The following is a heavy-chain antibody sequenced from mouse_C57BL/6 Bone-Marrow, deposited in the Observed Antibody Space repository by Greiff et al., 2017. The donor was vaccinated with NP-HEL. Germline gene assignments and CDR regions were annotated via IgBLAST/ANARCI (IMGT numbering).Heavy chain of an antibody. J-gene: IGHJ3*01. CDR2: INPYNGGT. V-gene: IGHV1-19*01. Sequence: DVKLQESGPVLVKPGASVKMSCKASGYTFTDYYMNWVKQSHGKSLEWIGVINPYNGGTSYNQKFKGKATLTVDKSSSTAYMELNSLTSEDSAVYYCAREGITTVVKAYWGQGTLVTVSA. CDR3: AREGITTVVKAY. CDR1: GYTFTDYY. D-gene: IGHD1-1*01.